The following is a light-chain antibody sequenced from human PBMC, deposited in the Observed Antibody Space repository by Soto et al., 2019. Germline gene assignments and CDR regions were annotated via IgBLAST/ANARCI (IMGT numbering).Light chain of an antibody. J-gene: IGKJ2*01. CDR3: QQYNNWPYT. Sequence: EIVMTQSPDTLPVSPGERATLSCRASQSVSSNLAWYQQKPGQDPMLLSYGSCTRATGIPARLSGSGSGTECTLTIGSLESEGFAVYHCQQYNNWPYTFGEGTKLEIK. CDR2: GSC. CDR1: QSVSSN. V-gene: IGKV3-15*01.